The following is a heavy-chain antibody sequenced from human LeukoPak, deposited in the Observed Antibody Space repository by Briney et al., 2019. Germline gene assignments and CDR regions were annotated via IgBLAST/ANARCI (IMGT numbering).Heavy chain of an antibody. CDR1: GFTFSSYW. V-gene: IGHV3-7*03. Sequence: GGSLRLSCVGSGFTFSSYWMSWVCQAPGKGLEWVANIKQDGSKKNYVDSVKGRFTISRDNAKNSLYLQMNSLRAEDTAVYYCATPLDYYDSSGYHQGGDWGQGTLVTVSS. J-gene: IGHJ4*02. D-gene: IGHD3-22*01. CDR3: ATPLDYYDSSGYHQGGD. CDR2: IKQDGSKK.